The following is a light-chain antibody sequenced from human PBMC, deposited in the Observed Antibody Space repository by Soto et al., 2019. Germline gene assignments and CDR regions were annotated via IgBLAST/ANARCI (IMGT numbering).Light chain of an antibody. CDR1: QDIKAH. J-gene: IGKJ4*01. Sequence: DIQMTQSPSSLSASVGDSVTFTCRASQDIKAHLAWYQKKPWKAPKSLIYVASRLQSGVPPTFSGSGSWTEFTLTISSLQPEDFATYVCLPHNSDPLTFGRGPEV. CDR2: VAS. CDR3: LPHNSDPLT. V-gene: IGKV1-17*01.